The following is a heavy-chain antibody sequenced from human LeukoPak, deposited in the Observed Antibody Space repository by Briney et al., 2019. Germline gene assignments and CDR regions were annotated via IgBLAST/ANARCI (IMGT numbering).Heavy chain of an antibody. CDR3: ARSGALTGYLY. D-gene: IGHD3-9*01. Sequence: SETLSLTCTASGGSISSYYWSWIRQPPGKGLEWIGYIYYSGNTNYNPSLKSRVTISVDTSKNQFSLKLSSVTAADTAVYYCARSGALTGYLYWGQGTLVTVPS. CDR2: IYYSGNT. CDR1: GGSISSYY. V-gene: IGHV4-59*01. J-gene: IGHJ4*02.